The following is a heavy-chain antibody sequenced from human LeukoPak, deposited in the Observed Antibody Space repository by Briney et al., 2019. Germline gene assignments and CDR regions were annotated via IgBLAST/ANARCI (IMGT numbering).Heavy chain of an antibody. Sequence: GGSLRLSCAASEFSVGSNYMTWVRQAPGKGLEWVSLIYSGGSTYYADSVKGRFTISRDNSKNTLYLQMNSLRAEDTAVYYCAGESNYGVGPYFDYWGQGTLVTVSS. CDR2: IYSGGST. CDR1: EFSVGSNY. D-gene: IGHD4-11*01. J-gene: IGHJ4*02. V-gene: IGHV3-66*01. CDR3: AGESNYGVGPYFDY.